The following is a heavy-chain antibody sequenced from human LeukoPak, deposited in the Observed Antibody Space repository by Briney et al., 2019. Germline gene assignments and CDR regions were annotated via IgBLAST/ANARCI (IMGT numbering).Heavy chain of an antibody. CDR3: ARVTTRNWFDP. J-gene: IGHJ5*02. D-gene: IGHD3-22*01. CDR1: GGSISSSSYY. CDR2: IYTSGST. V-gene: IGHV4-61*02. Sequence: SETLSLTCTVSGGSISSSSYYWSWIRQPVGKGLEWIGRIYTSGSTNYNPSLKSRVTISVDTSKNQFSLKLSSVTAADTAVYYCARVTTRNWFDPWGQGTLVTVSS.